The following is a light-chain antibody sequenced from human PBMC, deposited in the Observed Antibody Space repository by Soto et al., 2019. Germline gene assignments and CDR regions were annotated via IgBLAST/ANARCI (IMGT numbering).Light chain of an antibody. V-gene: IGKV3-20*01. J-gene: IGKJ4*01. Sequence: IVLTQSPCTLSLSPGERATLSCRASQSVSSSYLAWYQQKPGQAPRLLIYGASSRATGIPDRFSGSGSGTDFTLTISRLDPEDFAVYYCQQYGSSPLTFGGGTKVDIK. CDR3: QQYGSSPLT. CDR1: QSVSSSY. CDR2: GAS.